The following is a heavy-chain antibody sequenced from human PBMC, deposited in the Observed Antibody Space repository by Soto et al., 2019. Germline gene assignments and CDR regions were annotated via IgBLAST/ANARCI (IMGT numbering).Heavy chain of an antibody. CDR2: INAVNGNT. CDR3: ARLSNVAGSAFDI. Sequence: ASAKVSCKASVYTVTSYAMRCVRQAPGQRLEWMVWINAVNGNTKXSQNFQGRVXITRDTSAITAXMELSXLRSEDTPMYYCARLSNVAGSAFDIWCQGTMVTVS. V-gene: IGHV1-3*01. J-gene: IGHJ3*02. CDR1: VYTVTSYA. D-gene: IGHD6-19*01.